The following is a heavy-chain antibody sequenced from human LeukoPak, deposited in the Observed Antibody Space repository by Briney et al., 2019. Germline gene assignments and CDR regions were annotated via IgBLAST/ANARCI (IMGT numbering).Heavy chain of an antibody. D-gene: IGHD3-22*01. CDR2: INPNSGGT. CDR1: GYTFTGYY. J-gene: IGHJ4*02. CDR3: ARVFYYDSSGYYFDY. Sequence: ASVKVSCEASGYTFTGYYMHWVRQAPGQGLEWMGWINPNSGGTNYAQKFQGRVTMTRDTSISTAYMELSRLRSDDTAVYYCARVFYYDSSGYYFDYWGQGTLVTVSS. V-gene: IGHV1-2*02.